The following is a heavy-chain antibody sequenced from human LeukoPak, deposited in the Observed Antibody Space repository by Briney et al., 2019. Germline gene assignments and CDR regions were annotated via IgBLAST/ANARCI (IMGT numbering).Heavy chain of an antibody. Sequence: GGSLRLSCAASGFSFSSYATSWVRQAPGKGLEWVSGISGRGGTGISGSGASTFYADSVKGRFTISRDNSKNTLYLQMNSLRAEDTAVYYCVKGRNVNPDSFDYWGQGTLVTVSS. CDR2: ISGRGGTGISGSGAST. J-gene: IGHJ4*02. V-gene: IGHV3-23*01. CDR1: GFSFSSYA. CDR3: VKGRNVNPDSFDY.